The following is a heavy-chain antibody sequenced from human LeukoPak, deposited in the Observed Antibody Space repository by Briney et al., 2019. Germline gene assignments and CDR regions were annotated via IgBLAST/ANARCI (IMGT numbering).Heavy chain of an antibody. CDR1: GFTFSSYG. J-gene: IGHJ6*02. D-gene: IGHD6-13*01. CDR2: ISYDGSNK. CDR3: AKDGSAAAVTNGMDV. Sequence: GGSLRLSCAASGFTFSSYGMHWVRQAPGKGLQWVAVISYDGSNKYYADSVKGRFTISRDNPKNTLYLQMNSLRAEDTAVYYCAKDGSAAAVTNGMDVWGQGTTVTVSS. V-gene: IGHV3-30*18.